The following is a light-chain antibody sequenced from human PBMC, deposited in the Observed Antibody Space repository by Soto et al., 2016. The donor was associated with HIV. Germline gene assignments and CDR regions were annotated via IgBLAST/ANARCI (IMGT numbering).Light chain of an antibody. CDR2: QDD. J-gene: IGLJ2*01. CDR1: KLGDKY. Sequence: SYELTQSSSVSVSPGQTASITCSGNKLGDKYACWYQQKPGQSPVLVIYQDDKRPSGIPERFSGSNSGNTATLTISGTQTMDEADYYCQAWDSGTAVFGGGTKLTVL. CDR3: QAWDSGTAV. V-gene: IGLV3-1*01.